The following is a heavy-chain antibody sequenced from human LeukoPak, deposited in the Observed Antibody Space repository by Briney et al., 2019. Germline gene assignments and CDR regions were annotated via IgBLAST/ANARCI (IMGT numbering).Heavy chain of an antibody. V-gene: IGHV3-30*04. D-gene: IGHD3-10*01. CDR1: GFTFSSYA. CDR2: ISYDGSNK. CDR3: ARDYYGSGSSDY. J-gene: IGHJ4*02. Sequence: SGGSLRLSCAASGFTFSSYAMHWVRQAPGKGLEWVAVISYDGSNKYYADSVKGRFTISRDNSKNTLYLQMNSLRAEDTAVYYCARDYYGSGSSDYWGQGTLVTVSS.